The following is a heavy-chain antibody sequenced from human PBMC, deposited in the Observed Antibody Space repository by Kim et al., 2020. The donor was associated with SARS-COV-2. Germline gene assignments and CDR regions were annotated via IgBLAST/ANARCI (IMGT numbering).Heavy chain of an antibody. CDR2: ISSSSSTI. CDR1: GFTFSSYS. Sequence: GGSLRLSCAASGFTFSSYSMNWVRQAPGKGLEWVSYISSSSSTIYYADSVKGRFTISRDNAKNSLYLQMNSLRAEDTAVYYCARDAESLFFGVVINNGYYYYCMDVWGQGTTVTVSS. CDR3: ARDAESLFFGVVINNGYYYYCMDV. J-gene: IGHJ6*02. V-gene: IGHV3-48*04. D-gene: IGHD3-3*01.